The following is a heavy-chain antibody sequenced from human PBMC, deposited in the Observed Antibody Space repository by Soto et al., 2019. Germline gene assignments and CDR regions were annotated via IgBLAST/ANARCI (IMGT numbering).Heavy chain of an antibody. CDR2: IYSSGST. CDR1: GDSISSSTYY. J-gene: IGHJ4*02. Sequence: QLQLQASGPGLVKPSETLSLTCTVSGDSISSSTYYWGWIRQPPGKGPEWIGSIYSSGSTYYNPSLKSRVSSSVDTSKHQFSLKLTYVTAADTDVYYCARQRVFGMVIYFDQWGKGTLVTVSS. D-gene: IGHD3-3*01. CDR3: ARQRVFGMVIYFDQ. V-gene: IGHV4-39*01.